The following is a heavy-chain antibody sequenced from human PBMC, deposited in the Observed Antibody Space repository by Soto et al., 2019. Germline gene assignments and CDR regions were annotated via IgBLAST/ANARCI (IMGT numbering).Heavy chain of an antibody. CDR2: ISSSSSTI. Sequence: PGGSLRLSCAASGFTFSSYGMNWVRQAPGKGLEWVSYISSSSSTIYYADSVKGRFTISRDNAKNSLYLQMNSLRDEDTAVYYCAREVYYYDSSGYLVWFDPWGQGTLVTVSS. V-gene: IGHV3-48*02. CDR1: GFTFSSYG. CDR3: AREVYYYDSSGYLVWFDP. J-gene: IGHJ5*02. D-gene: IGHD3-22*01.